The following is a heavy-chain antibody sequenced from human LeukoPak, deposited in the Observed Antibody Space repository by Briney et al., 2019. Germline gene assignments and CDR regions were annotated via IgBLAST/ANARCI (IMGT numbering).Heavy chain of an antibody. V-gene: IGHV3-23*01. CDR3: AKGGGIAAVAMYYLDY. CDR1: GFTFSSYA. J-gene: IGHJ4*02. Sequence: GSLRLSCAASGFTFSSYAMSWVRQAPGKGLEWVSVINGSGGNTNHADSVKGRFTISRDNSKNTLYLQMNSLRAEDTAVYYCAKGGGIAAVAMYYLDYWGQGTLVTVSP. CDR2: INGSGGNT. D-gene: IGHD6-13*01.